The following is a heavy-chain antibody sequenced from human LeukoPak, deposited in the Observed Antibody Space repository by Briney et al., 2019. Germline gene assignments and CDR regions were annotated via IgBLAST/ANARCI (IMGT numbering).Heavy chain of an antibody. V-gene: IGHV3-33*01. Sequence: GRSLRLSCAASGFTFSSYGMHWVRQAPGKGLEWVAVIWYDGSNKYYADSVKGRFTISRDNSKNTLYLQMNSLRAGDTAVYYCARDRGRYYGSGSYYYYYGMDVWGQGTTVTVSS. CDR2: IWYDGSNK. J-gene: IGHJ6*02. CDR1: GFTFSSYG. D-gene: IGHD3-10*01. CDR3: ARDRGRYYGSGSYYYYYGMDV.